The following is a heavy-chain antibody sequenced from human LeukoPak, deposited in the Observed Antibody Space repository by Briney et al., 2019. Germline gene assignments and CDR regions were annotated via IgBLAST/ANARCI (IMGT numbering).Heavy chain of an antibody. Sequence: SETLSLTCTVSGGSISSSSYYWGWIRQPPGKGLEWIGTIYYSGSTYYNPSLKSRVTISIDTSKNQFSLKLSSVTAADTAVYYCARSSMFRGVTVDYWGQGTLVTVSS. CDR2: IYYSGST. J-gene: IGHJ4*02. CDR1: GGSISSSSYY. V-gene: IGHV4-39*01. CDR3: ARSSMFRGVTVDY. D-gene: IGHD3-10*01.